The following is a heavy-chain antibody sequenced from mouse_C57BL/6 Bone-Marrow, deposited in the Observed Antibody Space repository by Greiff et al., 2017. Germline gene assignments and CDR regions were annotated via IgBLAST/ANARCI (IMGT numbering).Heavy chain of an antibody. CDR1: GYTFTSYW. CDR3: ARNHYGNYGWYFDV. V-gene: IGHV1-52*01. CDR2: IDTSDSET. Sequence: QVQLQQPGAELVRPGSSVKLSCKASGYTFTSYWMHWVKQRPIQGLEWIGNIDTSDSETHYNQKFKNKATLTVDKSSSTAYMPLSSLTSEDSAVYYCARNHYGNYGWYFDVWGTGTTVTVSS. D-gene: IGHD2-1*01. J-gene: IGHJ1*03.